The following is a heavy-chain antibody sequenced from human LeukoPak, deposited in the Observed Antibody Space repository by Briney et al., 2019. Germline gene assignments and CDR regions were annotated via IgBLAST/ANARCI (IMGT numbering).Heavy chain of an antibody. CDR1: GFTFSSYN. CDR3: ARVFVGYCSSTSCYPLDP. Sequence: GGSLRLSCAASGFTFSSYNMNWVRQAPGKGLEWVSSISSSSSYIYYADSVRGRFTISRDNANNSLYLQMNSLRAEDTAVYYCARVFVGYCSSTSCYPLDPWGQGTLVTVSS. CDR2: ISSSSSYI. D-gene: IGHD2-2*01. J-gene: IGHJ5*02. V-gene: IGHV3-21*01.